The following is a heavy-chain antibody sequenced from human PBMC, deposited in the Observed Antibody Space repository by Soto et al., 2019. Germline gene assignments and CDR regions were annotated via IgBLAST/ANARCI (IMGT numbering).Heavy chain of an antibody. CDR2: IGGSGRTT. CDR3: AKSRYSDSSGDFYDY. CDR1: AFTFNNNA. J-gene: IGHJ4*02. Sequence: EVQLLESVGGLVQPGGSLSLSCAASAFTFNNNAMSWVRQAPGKGLEWVSGIGGSGRTTYYADSVKGRFTISRDNSNNTLFLQMNSLRAEDTAVYYCAKSRYSDSSGDFYDYWGQGTLVTVSS. V-gene: IGHV3-23*01. D-gene: IGHD3-22*01.